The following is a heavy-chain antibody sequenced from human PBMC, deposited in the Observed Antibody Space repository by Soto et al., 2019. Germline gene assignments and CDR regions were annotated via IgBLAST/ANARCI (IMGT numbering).Heavy chain of an antibody. J-gene: IGHJ5*02. Sequence: GGSLRLSCAASGFTFSTFWMHWVRQAPGKGLVWVSRINSDGSKTTYAASVKGRFTISRDNAKNTVYLQIDSLRSEDTAVYYCATVATNSYNWLDPWGQGTLVTVSS. CDR2: INSDGSKT. CDR1: GFTFSTFW. D-gene: IGHD5-12*01. V-gene: IGHV3-74*01. CDR3: ATVATNSYNWLDP.